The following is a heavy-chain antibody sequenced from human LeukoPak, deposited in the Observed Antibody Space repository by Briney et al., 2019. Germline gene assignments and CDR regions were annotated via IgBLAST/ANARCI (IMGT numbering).Heavy chain of an antibody. V-gene: IGHV3-74*01. CDR3: ARDPTGDDYYFDY. Sequence: GGSLRLSCAASGFTFSDYWMHWVRQVPGTGLVWVSDIKGDGSSTSYADSVKGRFTISRDNAKNSLYLQMNSLRDEDTAVYYCARDPTGDDYYFDYWGQGTLVTVSS. CDR1: GFTFSDYW. CDR2: IKGDGSST. J-gene: IGHJ4*02. D-gene: IGHD7-27*01.